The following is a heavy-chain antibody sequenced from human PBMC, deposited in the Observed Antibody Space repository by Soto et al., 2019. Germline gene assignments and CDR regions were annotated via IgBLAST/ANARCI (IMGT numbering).Heavy chain of an antibody. J-gene: IGHJ4*02. V-gene: IGHV3-30*03. D-gene: IGHD2-21*02. CDR1: GFIFSRYG. CDR3: ARDLPLYCRGDCNFDF. Sequence: QVQLVESGGGVVQSGGSLRLSCGGSGFIFSRYGMHWVRQAPGKGLEWVTGISYDGGERFYADSVKGRFTSSRGNSKNRLDLQMSSLRPEDTAVYYCARDLPLYCRGDCNFDFWGQGTLVTVSS. CDR2: ISYDGGER.